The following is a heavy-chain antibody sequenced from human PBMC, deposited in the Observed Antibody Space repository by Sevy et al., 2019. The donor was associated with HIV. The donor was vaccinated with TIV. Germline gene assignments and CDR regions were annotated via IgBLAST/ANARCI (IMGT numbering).Heavy chain of an antibody. Sequence: GGSLRLSCTTSGFTLGDYAMNWVRQAPGKGLEWVGFMRSKPFAGTTEYAASVKGRFTISTDDSEASAHLQMNSLRTEDTGVYYCIRGRLLDYTAMVPDYWGQGTLVTVSS. CDR2: MRSKPFAGTT. J-gene: IGHJ4*02. V-gene: IGHV3-49*04. D-gene: IGHD5-18*01. CDR1: GFTLGDYA. CDR3: IRGRLLDYTAMVPDY.